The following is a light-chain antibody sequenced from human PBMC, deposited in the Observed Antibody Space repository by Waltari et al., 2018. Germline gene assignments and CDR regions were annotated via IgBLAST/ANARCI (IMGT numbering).Light chain of an antibody. V-gene: IGKV3-20*01. J-gene: IGKJ1*01. CDR1: QSVSSF. CDR3: QNHERLPAT. Sequence: EVVLTPSPGTLSLSPGGRATLAGRASQSVSSFLAWYQQKPGQAPRLLIYHASNRATGIPDRFSGSGSGTDFSLTISRLEPEDFAVYYCQNHERLPATFGQGTKVEI. CDR2: HAS.